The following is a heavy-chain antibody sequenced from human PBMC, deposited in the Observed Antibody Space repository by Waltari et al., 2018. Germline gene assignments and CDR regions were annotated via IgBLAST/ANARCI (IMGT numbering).Heavy chain of an antibody. CDR2: IIPIFGTA. J-gene: IGHJ6*02. V-gene: IGHV1-69*01. CDR1: GGHFRSSA. Sequence: QVQLVQSGAEVKKPGSSVKVSCTASGGHFRSSAISWVRRAAGQGLEWVGGIIPIFGTANYAQKFQGRVTITADESTSTAYMELSSLRSEDTAVYYCARGVSFYYYYYGMDVWGQGTTVTVSS. CDR3: ARGVSFYYYYYGMDV.